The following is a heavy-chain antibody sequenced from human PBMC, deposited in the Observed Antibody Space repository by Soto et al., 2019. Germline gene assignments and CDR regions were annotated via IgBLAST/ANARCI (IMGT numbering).Heavy chain of an antibody. J-gene: IGHJ4*02. CDR3: ARRVGLRHEAGSGTYGTIDC. CDR1: CGSISSVSFY. CDR2: IYYTGNT. Sequence: QLQLQESGPGLVTPSETLSLTCDVSCGSISSVSFYCGWIRQPPGKGLEWIGNIYYTGNTYYNPSLTSRVTMSVDPSKNQSSLHLSSVTAADTAVYYCARRVGLRHEAGSGTYGTIDCWGQGTLVTVSS. D-gene: IGHD3-10*01. V-gene: IGHV4-39*01.